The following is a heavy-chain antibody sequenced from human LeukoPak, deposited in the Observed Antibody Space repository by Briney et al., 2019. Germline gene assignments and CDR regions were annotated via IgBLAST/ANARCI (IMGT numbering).Heavy chain of an antibody. CDR1: GFVFSNYA. V-gene: IGHV3-23*01. Sequence: GGSLRLSCAASGFVFSNYAMSWVRQAPGRGLEWVSTISGRADSTYSADSVRGRFTIHRDSYKNTLSLQMDSLRAEDTAVYHCARSPLIRESYGDKIVKFDYWGQGTLVTVSS. CDR3: ARSPLIRESYGDKIVKFDY. CDR2: ISGRADST. D-gene: IGHD4-17*01. J-gene: IGHJ4*02.